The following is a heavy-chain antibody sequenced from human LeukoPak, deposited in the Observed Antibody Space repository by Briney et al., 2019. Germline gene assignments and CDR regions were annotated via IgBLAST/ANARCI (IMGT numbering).Heavy chain of an antibody. J-gene: IGHJ6*03. Sequence: GGSLRLSCAASGFTFSSYGMHWVRQAPGKGLEWVAFIRYDGSNKYYADSVRGRFTISRDNSKNTLYLQMNSLRAEDTAVYFCARERDQLLSGYYYYYYMDVWGKGTTVTVSS. CDR3: ARERDQLLSGYYYYYYMDV. CDR2: IRYDGSNK. D-gene: IGHD2-2*01. V-gene: IGHV3-30*02. CDR1: GFTFSSYG.